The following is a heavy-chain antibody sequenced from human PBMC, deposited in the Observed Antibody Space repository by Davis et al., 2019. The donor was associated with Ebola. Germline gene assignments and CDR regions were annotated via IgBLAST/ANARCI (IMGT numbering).Heavy chain of an antibody. J-gene: IGHJ4*02. CDR1: GGAISSSSYY. Sequence: PSETLSLTCTVSGGAISSSSYYWGWVRQPPGKGLEWIGEINHSGRTYFNPSLKSRVTISIDTSKIQFSLKLTSVTAADTAVYYCASPHQIRGKDCFDNWGQGNLVTVSS. CDR3: ASPHQIRGKDCFDN. V-gene: IGHV4-39*07. CDR2: INHSGRT.